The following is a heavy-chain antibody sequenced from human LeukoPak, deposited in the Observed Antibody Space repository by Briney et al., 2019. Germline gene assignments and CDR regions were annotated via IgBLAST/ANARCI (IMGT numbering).Heavy chain of an antibody. V-gene: IGHV1-18*01. D-gene: IGHD4-11*01. CDR2: ISAYNGNT. Sequence: GSSVKVSCKASGGTFSSYAISWVRQAPGQGLEWMGWISAYNGNTNYAQKLQGRVTMTTDTSTSTAYMELRSLRSDDTAVYYCARDTTVTTPSSRYYYYGMDVWGQGTTVTVSS. J-gene: IGHJ6*02. CDR3: ARDTTVTTPSSRYYYYGMDV. CDR1: GGTFSSYA.